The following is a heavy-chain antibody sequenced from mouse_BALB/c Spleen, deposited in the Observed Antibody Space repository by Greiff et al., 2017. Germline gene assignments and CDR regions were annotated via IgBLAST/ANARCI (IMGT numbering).Heavy chain of an antibody. J-gene: IGHJ2*01. CDR3: ARGSHYFDY. V-gene: IGHV1-26*01. CDR1: GYSFTGYY. D-gene: IGHD1-1*01. Sequence: VQLQQPGADLVKPGASVKISCKASGYSFTGYYMHWVKQSHGKSLEWIGRVNPNNGGTSYNQKFKGKAILTVDKSSSTAYMELRSLTSEDSAVYYCARGSHYFDYWGQGTTLTVSS. CDR2: VNPNNGGT.